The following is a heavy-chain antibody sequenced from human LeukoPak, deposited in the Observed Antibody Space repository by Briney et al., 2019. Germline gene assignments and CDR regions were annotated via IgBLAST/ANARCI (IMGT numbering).Heavy chain of an antibody. J-gene: IGHJ2*01. D-gene: IGHD3-22*01. CDR1: GGSISSYY. Sequence: SETLSLTCTVSGGSISSYYWSWIRQPPGKGLEWIVYIYYSGSTNYNPSLKSRVTISVDTSKNQFSLKLSSVTAADTAVYYCARARDDSSGYYTLEDWYFDLWGRGTLVTVSS. CDR3: ARARDDSSGYYTLEDWYFDL. CDR2: IYYSGST. V-gene: IGHV4-59*01.